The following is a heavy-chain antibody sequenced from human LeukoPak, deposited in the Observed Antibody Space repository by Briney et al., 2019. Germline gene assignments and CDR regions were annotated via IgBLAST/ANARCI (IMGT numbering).Heavy chain of an antibody. Sequence: PSETLSLTCTVSGGSISSSSYYWSWTRQPAGKGLEWIGRIYASGSTNYNPSLKSRVTISVDTSKNQFSLKLSSVTAADTAVYYCARRDSSGYYYEADYFQHWGQGTLVTVSS. CDR2: IYASGST. J-gene: IGHJ1*01. V-gene: IGHV4-61*02. D-gene: IGHD3-22*01. CDR1: GGSISSSSYY. CDR3: ARRDSSGYYYEADYFQH.